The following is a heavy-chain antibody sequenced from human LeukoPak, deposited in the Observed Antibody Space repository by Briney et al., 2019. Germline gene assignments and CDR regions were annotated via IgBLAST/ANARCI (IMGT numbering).Heavy chain of an antibody. CDR3: ARVSPFDY. CDR1: GYSISSGYY. Sequence: PSETLSLTCTVSGYSISSGYYWGWIRQPPGKGLEWIGSIYHSGSTYYNPSLKSRVTISVDTSKNQFSLKLSSVTAADTAVYYCARVSPFDYWGQGTLATVSS. CDR2: IYHSGST. J-gene: IGHJ4*02. V-gene: IGHV4-38-2*02.